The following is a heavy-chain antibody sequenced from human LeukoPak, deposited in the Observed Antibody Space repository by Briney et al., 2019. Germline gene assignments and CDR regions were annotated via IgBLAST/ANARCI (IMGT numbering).Heavy chain of an antibody. V-gene: IGHV3-23*01. D-gene: IGHD1-26*01. CDR1: GSTFSSYA. Sequence: PGGSLRLSCAASGSTFSSYAMSWVRQAPGKGLEWVSAISGSGGSTYYADSVKGRFTISRDNAKNTLYLQMNSLRAEDTAVYYCARGATYAYYQDYWGQGTLVTVSS. J-gene: IGHJ4*02. CDR2: ISGSGGST. CDR3: ARGATYAYYQDY.